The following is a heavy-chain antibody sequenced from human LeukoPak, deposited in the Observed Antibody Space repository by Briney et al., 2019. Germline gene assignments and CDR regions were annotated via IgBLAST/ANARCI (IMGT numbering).Heavy chain of an antibody. CDR2: INSGSVYM. D-gene: IGHD1-26*01. CDR3: ARQRGGIGRIDY. V-gene: IGHV3-21*01. CDR1: GITFKGYS. Sequence: GSPKLSRATSGITFKGYSKAWVRQAPGKGPEGVSTINSGSVYMYYTDSVRGRFTISRDNAKNSLFLQMDSLRVEDTAVYYCARQRGGIGRIDYRGQGALVTVSS. J-gene: IGHJ4*02.